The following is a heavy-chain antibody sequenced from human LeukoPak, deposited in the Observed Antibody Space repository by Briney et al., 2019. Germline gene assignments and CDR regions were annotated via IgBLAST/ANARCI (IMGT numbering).Heavy chain of an antibody. CDR3: ARHGRSGWFDY. Sequence: PSETLSPTCTVSGGSISSYYWSWIRQPPGKGLEWIGYIYYSGSTNYNPSLKSRVTISVDTSKNQFSLKLSSVTAADTAVYYCARHGRSGWFDYWGQGTLVTVSS. CDR2: IYYSGST. J-gene: IGHJ4*02. D-gene: IGHD6-19*01. V-gene: IGHV4-59*08. CDR1: GGSISSYY.